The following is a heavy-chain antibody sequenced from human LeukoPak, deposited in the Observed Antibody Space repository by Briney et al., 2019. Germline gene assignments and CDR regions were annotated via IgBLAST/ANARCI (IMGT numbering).Heavy chain of an antibody. Sequence: ASETLSLTCTVSGGSISSYYWSWIRQPPGKGLEWIGYIYYSGSTNYNPSLKSRVTISVDTSKNQFSLKLSSVTAADTAVYYCARQGSYDFWSGYYRDYYYGMDVWGQGTTVTVSS. CDR1: GGSISSYY. J-gene: IGHJ6*02. D-gene: IGHD3-3*01. CDR3: ARQGSYDFWSGYYRDYYYGMDV. V-gene: IGHV4-59*08. CDR2: IYYSGST.